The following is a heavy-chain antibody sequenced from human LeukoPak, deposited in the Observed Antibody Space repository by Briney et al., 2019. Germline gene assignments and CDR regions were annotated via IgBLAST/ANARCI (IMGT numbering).Heavy chain of an antibody. CDR1: GGSISSYY. CDR3: ARGRGDFDY. CDR2: IYYSGST. J-gene: IGHJ4*02. V-gene: IGHV4-59*01. Sequence: SETLPLTCTVSGGSISSYYWSWIRQPPGKGLEWIGYIYYSGSTNYNPSLKSRVTISVDTSKNQFSLKLSSVTAADTAVYYCARGRGDFDYWGQGTLVTVSS. D-gene: IGHD3-16*01.